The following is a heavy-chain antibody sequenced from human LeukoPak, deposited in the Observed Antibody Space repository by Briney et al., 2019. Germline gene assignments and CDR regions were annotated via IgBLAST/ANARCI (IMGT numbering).Heavy chain of an antibody. V-gene: IGHV4-4*07. J-gene: IGHJ4*02. D-gene: IGHD6-19*01. CDR3: ARAYAVAAPFDY. CDR1: GGSISSYY. CDR2: IYTSGST. Sequence: ETLSLTCTVSGGSISSYYWSWIRQLAGKGLEWLGHIYTSGSTNYNPSLESRVTMSVDTSKNQFSLKLSSVTAADTAVYYCARAYAVAAPFDYWGQGTLVTVSS.